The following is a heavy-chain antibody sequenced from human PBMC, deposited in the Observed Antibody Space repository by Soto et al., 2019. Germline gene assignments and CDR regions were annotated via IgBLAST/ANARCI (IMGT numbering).Heavy chain of an antibody. Sequence: GGSLRLSCAASGFTFSSYWMHWVRQAPGKGLVWVSRINSDGSSTSYADSVKGRFTISRDNAKNTLYLQMNSLRAEDTAVYYCARRGPYSNLGPSNYYYYYMDVWGKGTTVTVSS. CDR2: INSDGSST. J-gene: IGHJ6*03. D-gene: IGHD4-4*01. CDR3: ARRGPYSNLGPSNYYYYYMDV. CDR1: GFTFSSYW. V-gene: IGHV3-74*01.